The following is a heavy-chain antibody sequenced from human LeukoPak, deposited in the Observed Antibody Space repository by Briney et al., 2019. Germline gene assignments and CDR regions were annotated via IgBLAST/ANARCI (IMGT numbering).Heavy chain of an antibody. CDR2: INSDGSST. J-gene: IGHJ3*02. CDR1: GFTFSSNW. Sequence: HPGGSLRLSCAASGFTFSSNWMHWVRQAPGKGLAWVSRINSDGSSTSYADSVKGRFTISRDNAKNTLYLQMNSLRAEDTAVYYCARASDSGSAFDIWGQGTMVTVSS. CDR3: ARASDSGSAFDI. V-gene: IGHV3-74*01. D-gene: IGHD3-22*01.